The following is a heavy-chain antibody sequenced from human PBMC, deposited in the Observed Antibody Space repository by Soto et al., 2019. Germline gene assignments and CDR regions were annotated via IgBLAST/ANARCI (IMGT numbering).Heavy chain of an antibody. CDR3: AKRWGDRFLEPRDYFDY. CDR2: ISGSGGST. Sequence: EVQLLESGGGLVQPGGSLRLSCAASGFTFSSYAMSWVRQAPGKGLEWVSTISGSGGSTYHADSVKGRRTISRDNSKNTLYLQMNSLTAEDTAIYYCAKRWGDRFLEPRDYFDYWGQGTLVTVSS. V-gene: IGHV3-23*01. J-gene: IGHJ4*02. D-gene: IGHD3-3*01. CDR1: GFTFSSYA.